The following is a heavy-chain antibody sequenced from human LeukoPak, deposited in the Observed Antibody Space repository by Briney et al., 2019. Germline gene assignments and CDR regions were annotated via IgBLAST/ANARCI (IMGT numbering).Heavy chain of an antibody. CDR3: ARGSVYDFWSGYLDGYGRGIFDY. V-gene: IGHV3-64*01. CDR1: GFTFSSYA. J-gene: IGHJ4*02. D-gene: IGHD3-3*01. CDR2: ISSNGGST. Sequence: GGSLRLSCAASGFTFSSYAMHWVRQAPGKGLEYVSAISSNGGSTYYANSVKGRFTISRDNSKNTLYLQMGSLRAEDMAVYYCARGSVYDFWSGYLDGYGRGIFDYWGQGTLVTVSS.